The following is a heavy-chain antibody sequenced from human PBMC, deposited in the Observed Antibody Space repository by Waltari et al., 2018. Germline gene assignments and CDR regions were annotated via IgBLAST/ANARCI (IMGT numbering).Heavy chain of an antibody. Sequence: QVQLVESGGGVVQPGRSLRLSCVASGFTFSSYAMHWVRQAPGKGLEWVAVISYDGSNKYYADSVKGRFTISRDNSKNTLYLQMNSLRAEDTAVYYCARDFGYWGQGTLVTVSS. D-gene: IGHD3-10*01. V-gene: IGHV3-30-3*01. CDR2: ISYDGSNK. J-gene: IGHJ4*02. CDR1: GFTFSSYA. CDR3: ARDFGY.